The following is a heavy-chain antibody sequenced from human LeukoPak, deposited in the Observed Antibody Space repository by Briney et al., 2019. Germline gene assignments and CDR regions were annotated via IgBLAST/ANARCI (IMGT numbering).Heavy chain of an antibody. Sequence: SETLSLTCTVSGGSISSYYWSWIRQPPGKGLEWIGNIYYSGSTNYNPSLKSRVTISVDTSKNQFSLKLSSVTAADTAVYYCASHCSSTSCPLYYWGQGTLVTVSS. V-gene: IGHV4-59*08. CDR3: ASHCSSTSCPLYY. D-gene: IGHD2-2*01. CDR2: IYYSGST. J-gene: IGHJ4*02. CDR1: GGSISSYY.